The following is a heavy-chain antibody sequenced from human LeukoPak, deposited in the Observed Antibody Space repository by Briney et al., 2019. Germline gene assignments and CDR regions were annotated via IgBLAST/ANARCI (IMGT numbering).Heavy chain of an antibody. D-gene: IGHD3-16*01. CDR3: AKDRGGSYTFYI. V-gene: IGHV1-46*01. Sequence: ASVKVSCKASGYTFTSYYMHWVRQAPGQGLEWMGIINPSGGSTSYAQKFQGRVTVTRDTSTSTVYMELRSLRSEDTAVYYCAKDRGGSYTFYIWGQGTMVTVSS. CDR2: INPSGGST. CDR1: GYTFTSYY. J-gene: IGHJ3*02.